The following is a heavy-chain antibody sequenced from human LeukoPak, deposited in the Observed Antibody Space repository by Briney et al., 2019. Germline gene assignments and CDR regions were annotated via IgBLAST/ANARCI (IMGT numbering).Heavy chain of an antibody. D-gene: IGHD6-25*01. J-gene: IGHJ4*02. V-gene: IGHV1-2*02. CDR1: GNTFAGHN. CDR3: AISVQAAAIPAFDY. CDR2: INPDRGGT. Sequence: ASVKVSCKAPGNTFAGHNIHWMRQAPGQGLELMGWINPDRGGTDYARQFQGRVTMTSDTSIRAAYMELSSLVSEDSAVYFCAISVQAAAIPAFDYWGQGTLVTVSS.